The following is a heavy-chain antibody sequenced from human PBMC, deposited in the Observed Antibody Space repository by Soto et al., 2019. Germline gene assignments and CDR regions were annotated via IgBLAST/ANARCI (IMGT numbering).Heavy chain of an antibody. D-gene: IGHD6-13*01. J-gene: IGHJ4*02. CDR1: GFTFSSYA. CDR2: ISGSGGST. Sequence: PGGSLRLSCAASGFTFSSYAMSWVRQAPGKGLEWVSAISGSGGSTYYADSVKGRFTISRDNSKNTLYLQMNSLRAEDTAVYYCAKAGPRESSTWYAEFDYWGQGTLVTVSS. CDR3: AKAGPRESSTWYAEFDY. V-gene: IGHV3-23*01.